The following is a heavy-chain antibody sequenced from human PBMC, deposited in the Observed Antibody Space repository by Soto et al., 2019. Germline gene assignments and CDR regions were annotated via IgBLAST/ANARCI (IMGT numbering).Heavy chain of an antibody. CDR3: AGGLSGRVLFNWFDT. D-gene: IGHD3-16*01. V-gene: IGHV4-59*01. CDR1: GGSISSYY. Sequence: SETLSLTCTVSGGSISSYYWSWIRQPPGKGLEWIGYIYYSGSTNYNPSLKSRVTISVDTSKNQFSLKLSSVTAADPAVYYCAGGLSGRVLFNWFDTWGQGTLVTVSS. CDR2: IYYSGST. J-gene: IGHJ5*02.